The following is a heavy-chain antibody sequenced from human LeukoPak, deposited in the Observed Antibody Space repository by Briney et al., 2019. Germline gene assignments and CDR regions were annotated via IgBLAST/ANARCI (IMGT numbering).Heavy chain of an antibody. CDR1: GFTFSSYG. V-gene: IGHV3-30*02. CDR3: AKGVAVASLGASDFDY. J-gene: IGHJ4*02. D-gene: IGHD2-15*01. Sequence: GGSLRLSCAASGFTFSSYGMHWVRQAPGMGLKWVAFIRYDGTNKQYADSVKGRFTISRDSSKNTLYLQMNSLRAEDTAVYYCAKGVAVASLGASDFDYWGQGTLVTVSS. CDR2: IRYDGTNK.